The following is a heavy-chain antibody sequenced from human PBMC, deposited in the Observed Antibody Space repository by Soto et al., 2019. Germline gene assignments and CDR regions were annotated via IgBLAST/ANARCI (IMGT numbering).Heavy chain of an antibody. V-gene: IGHV3-23*01. D-gene: IGHD5-12*01. CDR2: ISGSGGTT. CDR3: AKPPDIVETPFYYGGLDV. CDR1: GFTFSSYA. J-gene: IGHJ6*02. Sequence: EVHLLESGGGLVQPGGSLRLSCVVSGFTFSSYAMTWVRQPPGKGLEWVSSISGSGGTTYYADSVKGRFTISRDNSKNTLYLQMNSLRAEDTAIYYCAKPPDIVETPFYYGGLDVRGQGTAVTVSS.